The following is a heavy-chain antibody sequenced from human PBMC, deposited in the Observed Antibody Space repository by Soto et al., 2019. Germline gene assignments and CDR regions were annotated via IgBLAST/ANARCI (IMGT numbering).Heavy chain of an antibody. CDR2: IWYDGSNK. D-gene: IGHD1-1*01. Sequence: PGGSLRLSCAASGFTFSSYGMHWVRQAPGKGLEWVAVIWYDGSNKYYADSVKGRFTISRDNSKNTLYLQMKSLRAEDTAVYYCVKLGDNFNLLDYWGQGTPVTVSS. CDR3: VKLGDNFNLLDY. V-gene: IGHV3-33*06. CDR1: GFTFSSYG. J-gene: IGHJ4*02.